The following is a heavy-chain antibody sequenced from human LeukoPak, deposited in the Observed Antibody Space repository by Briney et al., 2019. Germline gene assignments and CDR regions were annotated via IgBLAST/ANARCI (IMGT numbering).Heavy chain of an antibody. Sequence: GGSLRLSCAASGFTFSSYAMRWVRQAPGKGLEWVSSVSGSGGSTYYADSVKGRFTISRDNSKNTLYLQMNSLRAEDTGVYYCAKPRAVGVNAFFDYWGQGTLVTVSS. V-gene: IGHV3-23*01. CDR2: VSGSGGST. J-gene: IGHJ4*02. CDR3: AKPRAVGVNAFFDY. CDR1: GFTFSSYA.